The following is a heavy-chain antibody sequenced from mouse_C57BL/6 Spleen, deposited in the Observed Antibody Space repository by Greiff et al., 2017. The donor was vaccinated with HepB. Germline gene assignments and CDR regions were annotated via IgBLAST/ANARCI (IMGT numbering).Heavy chain of an antibody. V-gene: IGHV3-6*01. CDR3: ARGLNYAMDY. Sequence: EVQLKESGPGLVKPSQSLSLTCSVTGYSITSGYYWNWIRQFPGNKLEWMGYISYDGSNNYNPSLKNRISITRDTSKNQFFLKLNSVTTEDTATYYCARGLNYAMDYWGQGTSVTVSS. CDR2: ISYDGSN. J-gene: IGHJ4*01. D-gene: IGHD1-2*01. CDR1: GYSITSGYY.